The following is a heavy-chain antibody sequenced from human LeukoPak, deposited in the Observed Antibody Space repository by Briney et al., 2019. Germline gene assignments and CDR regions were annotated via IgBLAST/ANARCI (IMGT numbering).Heavy chain of an antibody. D-gene: IGHD3-22*01. CDR2: IYTSGST. Sequence: PSETLSLTCTVSGVSITSYYWSWIRQPAGKGLEWIGRIYTSGSTNYNPSLKSRVTMSVDTSKNQFSLKLSSMTAADTAVYYCARAKSVTMIVVVITSAFDYWGQGTLVTVSS. V-gene: IGHV4-4*07. CDR1: GVSITSYY. J-gene: IGHJ4*02. CDR3: ARAKSVTMIVVVITSAFDY.